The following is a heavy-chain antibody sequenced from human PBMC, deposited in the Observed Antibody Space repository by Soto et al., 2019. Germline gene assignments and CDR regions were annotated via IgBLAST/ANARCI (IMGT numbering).Heavy chain of an antibody. J-gene: IGHJ6*02. D-gene: IGHD3-10*01. CDR1: GYTFTSYY. CDR3: ATMLVRGVIPELGGMDV. Sequence: ASVKVSCKASGYTFTSYYMHWVRQAPGQGLEWMGGFDPEDGETIYAQKFQGRVTMTEDTSTDTAYMELSSLRSEDTAVYYCATMLVRGVIPELGGMDVWGQGTTVTVSS. CDR2: FDPEDGET. V-gene: IGHV1-24*01.